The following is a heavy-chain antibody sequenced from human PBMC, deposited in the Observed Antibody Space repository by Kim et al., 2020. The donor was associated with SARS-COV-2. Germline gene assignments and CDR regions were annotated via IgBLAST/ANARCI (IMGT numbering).Heavy chain of an antibody. D-gene: IGHD6-13*01. CDR3: AQGGIAAAGIP. J-gene: IGHJ5*02. CDR2: ISSSSSYI. Sequence: GGSLRLSCAASGFTFSSYSMNWVRQAPGKGLEWVSSISSSSSYIYYADSVKGRFTISRDNAKNSLYLQMNSLRAEDTAVYYCAQGGIAAAGIPWGQGTLVTVSS. CDR1: GFTFSSYS. V-gene: IGHV3-21*01.